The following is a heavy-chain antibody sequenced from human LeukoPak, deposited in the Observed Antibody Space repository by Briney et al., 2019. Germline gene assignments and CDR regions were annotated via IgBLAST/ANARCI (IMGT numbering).Heavy chain of an antibody. Sequence: PGGSLRLSCTVSGFTVSSNSMSWVRQAPGKGLEWVSAISVSGNTYHADSVKGRFTISRDSSKNTLYLQMNRLRAEDAAVYYCAKAPVTTCSGAYCYPFDYWGQGTLVTVSS. V-gene: IGHV3-53*01. CDR2: ISVSGNT. J-gene: IGHJ4*02. D-gene: IGHD2-21*01. CDR3: AKAPVTTCSGAYCYPFDY. CDR1: GFTVSSNS.